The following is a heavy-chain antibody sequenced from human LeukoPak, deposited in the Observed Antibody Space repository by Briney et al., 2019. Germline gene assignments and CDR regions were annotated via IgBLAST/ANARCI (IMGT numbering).Heavy chain of an antibody. D-gene: IGHD6-6*01. CDR3: ARSAARLRYYYAMDV. CDR2: IYSGDSGVST. Sequence: GGSLRLSCAASGFSVSNTYMSWVRQAPGKGLEWVSVIYSGDSGVSTYYADSVKGRFTISRHNSKNTLYLQMSSLRAEDTAVYFCARSAARLRYYYAMDVWGQGTTVTVSS. J-gene: IGHJ6*02. CDR1: GFSVSNTY. V-gene: IGHV3-53*04.